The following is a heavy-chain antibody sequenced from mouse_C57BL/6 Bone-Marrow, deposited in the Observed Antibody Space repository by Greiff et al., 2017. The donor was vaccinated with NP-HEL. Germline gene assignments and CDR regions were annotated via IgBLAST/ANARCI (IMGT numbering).Heavy chain of an antibody. CDR1: GFNIKDDY. J-gene: IGHJ4*01. Sequence: DVKLQESGAELVRPGASVKLSCTASGFNIKDDYMHWVKQRPEQGLEWIGWIDPENGDTEYASKFQGKATITADTSSNTAYLQLSSLTSEDTAVYYCTTGYGYAMDYWGQGTSVTVSS. D-gene: IGHD2-2*01. CDR3: TTGYGYAMDY. CDR2: IDPENGDT. V-gene: IGHV14-4*01.